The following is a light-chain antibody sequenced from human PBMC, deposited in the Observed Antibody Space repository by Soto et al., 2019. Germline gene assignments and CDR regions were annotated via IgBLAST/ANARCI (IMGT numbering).Light chain of an antibody. J-gene: IGLJ2*01. CDR1: SSNIGAPYD. CDR3: QSYDNSLSGVV. Sequence: QSVLTQPPSVSGAPGQRVTLSCTGSSSNIGAPYDVHWYQQLPGKPPKLLIYGDSSRPSGVPDRFSGSKSGTSASLAITGLRAEDEADYYCQSYDNSLSGVVFGGRTKLTVL. V-gene: IGLV1-40*01. CDR2: GDS.